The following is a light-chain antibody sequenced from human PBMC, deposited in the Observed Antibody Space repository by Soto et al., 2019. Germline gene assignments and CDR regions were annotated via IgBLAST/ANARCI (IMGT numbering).Light chain of an antibody. CDR1: SSDVGGYNY. CDR3: SSYTSSNTLV. Sequence: QSVLAQPASVSGSPGQSTIISCIGTSSDVGGYNYVSWYQQHPGKAPKFLIYEVDNRASGVSDRFSGSKSGNTASLTISGLQAEDEADYYCSSYTSSNTLVFGTGTKVTVL. CDR2: EVD. V-gene: IGLV2-14*01. J-gene: IGLJ1*01.